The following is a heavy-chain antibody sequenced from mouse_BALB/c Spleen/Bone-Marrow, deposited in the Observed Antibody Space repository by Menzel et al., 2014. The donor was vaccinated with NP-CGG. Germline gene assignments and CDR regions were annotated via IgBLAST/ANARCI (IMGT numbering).Heavy chain of an antibody. V-gene: IGHV14-3*02. CDR1: GFNIKDTY. J-gene: IGHJ3*01. D-gene: IGHD1-1*01. CDR3: ARGDYYGGSFFAY. Sequence: EVQLQQSGADLVKPGASVKLSCTASGFNIKDTYMHWVKQRPEQGLEWIGRIDPANGNTKYDPKSQGKATITADTSSNTAYLQLSSLTSEDTAVYYCARGDYYGGSFFAYWGQGTLVTVSA. CDR2: IDPANGNT.